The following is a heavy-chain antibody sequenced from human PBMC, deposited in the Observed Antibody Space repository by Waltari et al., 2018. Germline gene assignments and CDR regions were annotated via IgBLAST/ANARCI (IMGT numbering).Heavy chain of an antibody. CDR2: INSDGSST. J-gene: IGHJ4*02. CDR1: GFTFSSYW. Sequence: EVQLVESGGGLVQPGGSLRLSCAASGFTFSSYWMHWVRQAPGKGLVWVSRINSDGSSTSYADSVKGRFTISRDNAKNTLYLQMNSLRAEDTAVYYCASTRARIAAAGYFDYWGQGTLVTVSS. D-gene: IGHD6-13*01. V-gene: IGHV3-74*01. CDR3: ASTRARIAAAGYFDY.